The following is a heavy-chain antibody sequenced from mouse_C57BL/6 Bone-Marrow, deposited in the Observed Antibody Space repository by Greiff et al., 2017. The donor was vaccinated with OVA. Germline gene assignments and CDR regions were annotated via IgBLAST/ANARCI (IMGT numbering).Heavy chain of an antibody. Sequence: VQLQQSGAELVKPGASVKLSCKASGYTFTSYWMYWVKQRPGQGLEWIGMIHPNSGSTNYNEKFKSKATLTADKSSSTAYMQLSSLTSEDAAVYYCARTGTLDYWGQGTSLTVSS. D-gene: IGHD4-1*01. CDR1: GYTFTSYW. CDR3: ARTGTLDY. J-gene: IGHJ2*02. V-gene: IGHV1-64*01. CDR2: IHPNSGST.